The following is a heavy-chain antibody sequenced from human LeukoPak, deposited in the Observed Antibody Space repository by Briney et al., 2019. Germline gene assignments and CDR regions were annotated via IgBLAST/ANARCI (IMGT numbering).Heavy chain of an antibody. CDR2: IYHSGST. D-gene: IGHD3-22*01. CDR3: ARGGDTSGYYYFEYFQH. V-gene: IGHV4-38-2*02. CDR1: RYSISSGYY. J-gene: IGHJ1*01. Sequence: SETLSLTCTVSRYSISSGYYWGWIRQPPGKGLEWIGNIYHSGSTYYNPSLKSRVTISVDTSKNQFSVKPSSVTAADTAVYYCARGGDTSGYYYFEYFQHWGQGTLVTVSS.